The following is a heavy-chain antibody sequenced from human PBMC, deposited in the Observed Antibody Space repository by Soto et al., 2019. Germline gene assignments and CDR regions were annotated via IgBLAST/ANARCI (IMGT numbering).Heavy chain of an antibody. D-gene: IGHD6-19*01. Sequence: QLQLQESGPGLVKPSETLSLTCTVSGASISSSTFYWGWLRQPPGKGLEWIGTVYYSGSAYYNPSLKSRPTISVDTSKNQFSLTLSSVTAADTARYYCVRHAPYRSGWANRNDYWGQGTLVTVSS. CDR3: VRHAPYRSGWANRNDY. CDR1: GASISSSTFY. J-gene: IGHJ4*02. V-gene: IGHV4-39*01. CDR2: VYYSGSA.